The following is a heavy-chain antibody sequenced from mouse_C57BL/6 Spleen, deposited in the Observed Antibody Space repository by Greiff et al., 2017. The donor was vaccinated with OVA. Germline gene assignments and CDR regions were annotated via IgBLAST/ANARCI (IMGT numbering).Heavy chain of an antibody. Sequence: QVQLQQSGAELVRPGTSVKMSCKASGYTFTNYWIGWAKQRPGHGLEWIGDIYPGGGYTNYNEKFKGKATLTADKSSSTAYMQFSSLTSEDSAIYYCARLTTVVATDWYCDVWGTGTTVTVSS. CDR2: IYPGGGYT. CDR1: GYTFTNYW. CDR3: ARLTTVVATDWYCDV. J-gene: IGHJ1*03. D-gene: IGHD1-1*01. V-gene: IGHV1-63*01.